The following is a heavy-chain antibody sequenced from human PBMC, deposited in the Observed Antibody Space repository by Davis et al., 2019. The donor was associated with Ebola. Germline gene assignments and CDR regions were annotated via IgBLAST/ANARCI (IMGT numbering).Heavy chain of an antibody. CDR2: IYYSGST. D-gene: IGHD3-10*01. CDR1: GGSISSYY. CDR3: ARVSHGSGSLPLDY. V-gene: IGHV4-59*01. J-gene: IGHJ4*02. Sequence: PSETLSLTCTVSGGSISSYYWSWIRQPPGKGLEWIGYIYYSGSTNYNPSLKSRVTISVDTSRNQFSLKLSSVTAADTAVYYCARVSHGSGSLPLDYWGQGTLVTVSS.